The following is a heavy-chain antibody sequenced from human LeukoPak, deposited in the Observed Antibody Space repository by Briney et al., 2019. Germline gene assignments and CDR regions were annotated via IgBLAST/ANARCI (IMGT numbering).Heavy chain of an antibody. D-gene: IGHD5-18*01. J-gene: IGHJ4*02. CDR1: GFTFIDYD. Sequence: GGSLRLSRAASGFTFIDYDMHWVRQVIGKGLEWVSAIGIRGDTHYSGSVKGRFTISRENAESSLYLQMNSLRAEDTAVYYCARDTAMVTFHFDYWGQGTLVTVSS. CDR3: ARDTAMVTFHFDY. CDR2: IGIRGDT. V-gene: IGHV3-13*01.